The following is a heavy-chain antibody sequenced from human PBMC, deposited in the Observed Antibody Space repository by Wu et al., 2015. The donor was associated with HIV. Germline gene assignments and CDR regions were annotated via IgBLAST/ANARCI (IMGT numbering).Heavy chain of an antibody. CDR3: ARVGYDILTGYPTRFDY. CDR1: GYIFTGYY. Sequence: QVHLLQSGAEVRKPGASVKISCKSSGYIFTGYYLHWVRQAPGQGLQWVGYIDPNTGATNYAQKFQGRVTMTRDTSISTAYMELSRLRSDDTAVYYCARVGYDILTGYPTRFDYWGQGTLVTVSS. V-gene: IGHV1-2*02. D-gene: IGHD3-9*01. CDR2: IDPNTGAT. J-gene: IGHJ4*02.